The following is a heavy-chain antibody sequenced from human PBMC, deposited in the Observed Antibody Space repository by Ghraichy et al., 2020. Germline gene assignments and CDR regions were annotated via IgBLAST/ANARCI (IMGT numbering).Heavy chain of an antibody. Sequence: GGSLRLSCAASGFTFSSYGMHWVRQAPGKGLEWVAVIWYDGSNKYYADSVKGRFTISRDNSKNTLYLQMNSLRAEDTAVYYCARDLNIRSSSSDGMILRYYYGMDVWGQGTTVTVSS. CDR3: ARDLNIRSSSSDGMILRYYYGMDV. CDR1: GFTFSSYG. D-gene: IGHD6-6*01. J-gene: IGHJ6*02. CDR2: IWYDGSNK. V-gene: IGHV3-33*01.